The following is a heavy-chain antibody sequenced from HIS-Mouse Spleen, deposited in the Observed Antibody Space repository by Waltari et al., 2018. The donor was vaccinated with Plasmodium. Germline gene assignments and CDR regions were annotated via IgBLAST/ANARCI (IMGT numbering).Heavy chain of an antibody. CDR2: INPNSGGT. V-gene: IGHV1-2*02. Sequence: QVQLVQYGAEVKKPGASVKVSCKASGYTFTGYYMHCVRQAPGQGLEWIGWINPNSGGTNYAQKFQGRVTMTRDTPSSTAYMELSRLRSDDTAVYYCARVLGYKAAAGTFVEYFQHWGQGTLVTVSS. CDR3: ARVLGYKAAAGTFVEYFQH. CDR1: GYTFTGYY. J-gene: IGHJ1*01. D-gene: IGHD6-13*01.